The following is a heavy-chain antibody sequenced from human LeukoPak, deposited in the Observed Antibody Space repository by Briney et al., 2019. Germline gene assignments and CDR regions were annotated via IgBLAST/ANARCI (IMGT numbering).Heavy chain of an antibody. CDR2: IYTSGST. J-gene: IGHJ4*02. D-gene: IGHD3-10*01. CDR3: ARDQNYYGSGSYWDY. CDR1: GGSISSYY. V-gene: IGHV4-4*07. Sequence: SETLSLTCTVSGGSISSYYWSWIRQPAGKGLEWIGRIYTSGSTNYYPSLKSRVTMSVDTSKNQFSLKLSSVTAADTAVYYCARDQNYYGSGSYWDYWGQGTLVTVSS.